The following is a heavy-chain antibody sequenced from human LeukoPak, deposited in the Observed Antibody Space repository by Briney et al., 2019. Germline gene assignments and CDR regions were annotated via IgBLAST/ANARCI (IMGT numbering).Heavy chain of an antibody. D-gene: IGHD6-19*01. Sequence: PGGSLRLSCAASGFTFSRYAMNWVRQAPGKGLEWVSTISTSGNTHYADSVKGRFTISRDNSKNTLDLQMNSLRDEDTAIYYCTKDHDSTGLYQDRDYWGQGTLVTISS. CDR2: ISTSGNT. V-gene: IGHV3-23*01. CDR3: TKDHDSTGLYQDRDY. CDR1: GFTFSRYA. J-gene: IGHJ4*02.